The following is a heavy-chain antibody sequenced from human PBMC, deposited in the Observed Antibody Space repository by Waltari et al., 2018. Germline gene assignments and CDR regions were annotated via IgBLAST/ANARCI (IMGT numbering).Heavy chain of an antibody. CDR2: IDSVSDVI. CDR3: ARTLAGRRLADY. D-gene: IGHD3-16*01. Sequence: QVQLVESGGGLVKPGGSMRLSCAASGFTLSDYYMSWIRRAPGKGPEWVSYIDSVSDVIYYTQSVKGRFTISRDNAKNTLYLQMNSLRVEDTAVYHCARTLAGRRLADYWGQGTLVTVSS. V-gene: IGHV3-11*01. CDR1: GFTLSDYY. J-gene: IGHJ4*02.